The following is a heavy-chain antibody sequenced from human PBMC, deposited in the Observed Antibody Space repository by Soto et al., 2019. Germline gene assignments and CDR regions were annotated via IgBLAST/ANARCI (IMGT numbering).Heavy chain of an antibody. J-gene: IGHJ4*02. CDR1: DGSISNFY. CDR3: ARAPMVLTRSYFDS. CDR2: ISSSGNT. Sequence: QVHLRESDPGLVKPSETLSLSCTVSDGSISNFYWSWIRQPQWKGLEWIGYISSSGNTNYNPPLTSRGSISADTSKKQFSLKLTSVTAADTGVYYCARAPMVLTRSYFDSWGQGTPVTVSS. V-gene: IGHV4-59*01. D-gene: IGHD3-22*01.